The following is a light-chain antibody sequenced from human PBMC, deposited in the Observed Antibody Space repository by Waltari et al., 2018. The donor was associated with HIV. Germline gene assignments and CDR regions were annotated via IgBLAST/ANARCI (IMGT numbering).Light chain of an antibody. CDR2: EGS. Sequence: QSALTQPASVSGSPGQSITISCTGTSSDVGIYNLVSWYQQNPGKDPKLMIYEGSKRPSVVSNRFSGSKSGNTASLTISGLQAEDEAHYYCCSYAGSFVVFGGGTKLTVL. J-gene: IGLJ2*01. CDR1: SSDVGIYNL. CDR3: CSYAGSFVV. V-gene: IGLV2-23*01.